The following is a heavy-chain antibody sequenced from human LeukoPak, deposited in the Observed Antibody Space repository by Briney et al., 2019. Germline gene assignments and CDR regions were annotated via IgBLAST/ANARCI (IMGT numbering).Heavy chain of an antibody. Sequence: GGSLRLSCAASGFTFSSYSMNWVRQAPGKGLEWVSSISSSSSYIYYADSVKGRFTISRDNAKNSLYLQMNSLRAEDTAVYYCARDHCSSTSCPSGFDPWGQGTLVTVSS. CDR3: ARDHCSSTSCPSGFDP. V-gene: IGHV3-21*01. D-gene: IGHD2-2*01. CDR2: ISSSSSYI. CDR1: GFTFSSYS. J-gene: IGHJ5*02.